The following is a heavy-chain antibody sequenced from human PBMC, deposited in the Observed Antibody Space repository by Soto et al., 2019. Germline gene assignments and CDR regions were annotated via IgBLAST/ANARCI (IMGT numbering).Heavy chain of an antibody. V-gene: IGHV1-2*04. Sequence: ASVKVSCKASGYTFTGYYMHWVRQAPGQGLGWMGWINPNSGGTNYAQKFQGWVTMTRDTSISTAYMELSRLRSDDTAVYYCARGLGIAAAGHLYWFDPWGQGTLVTVSS. CDR2: INPNSGGT. D-gene: IGHD6-13*01. CDR3: ARGLGIAAAGHLYWFDP. J-gene: IGHJ5*02. CDR1: GYTFTGYY.